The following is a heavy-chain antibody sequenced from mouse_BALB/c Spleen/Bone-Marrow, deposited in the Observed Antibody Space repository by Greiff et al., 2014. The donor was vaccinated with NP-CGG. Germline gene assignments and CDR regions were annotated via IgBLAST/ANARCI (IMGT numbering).Heavy chain of an antibody. D-gene: IGHD1-2*01. J-gene: IGHJ4*01. CDR1: GFSLTSYG. CDR2: IWADGST. V-gene: IGHV2-9*02. Sequence: VQLQQSGPGLVAPSQSLSITCTVSGFSLTSYGVHWVRQPPGKGLEWLGVIWADGSTNYYSALMSRLSIRKDNSKSQVFLKMNSLQTDDTAMYYCARITTATGAMDYWGQGTSVTVSS. CDR3: ARITTATGAMDY.